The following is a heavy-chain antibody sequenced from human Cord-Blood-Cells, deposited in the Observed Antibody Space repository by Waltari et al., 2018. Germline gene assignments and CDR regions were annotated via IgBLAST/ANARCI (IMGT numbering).Heavy chain of an antibody. V-gene: IGHV4-38-2*01. CDR1: GYSISSGYY. D-gene: IGHD7-27*01. CDR2: IYHSGST. CDR3: ARATGDFDY. Sequence: QVQLQESGPGLVKPSETLSLTCAVSGYSISSGYYWGWIRQPPGKGLEWIGSIYHSGSTYYTPSLKSRVTISVDTSKNQFSLKLSSVTAADTAVYYCARATGDFDYWGQGTLVTVSS. J-gene: IGHJ4*02.